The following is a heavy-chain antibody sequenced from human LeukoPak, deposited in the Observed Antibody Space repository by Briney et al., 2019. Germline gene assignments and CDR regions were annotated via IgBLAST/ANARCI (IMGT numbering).Heavy chain of an antibody. V-gene: IGHV3-23*01. J-gene: IGHJ4*02. D-gene: IGHD5-18*01. CDR1: GFTFSNYA. Sequence: GGSLRLSCAASGFTFSNYAMSWVRQAPGKGLEWVSVISGSGGSTYYADSVKGQFTIFRDNSKNTVYLQMNSLRADDTAVYYCAKGDTGMVRRYYFDYWGQGTLVTVSP. CDR3: AKGDTGMVRRYYFDY. CDR2: ISGSGGST.